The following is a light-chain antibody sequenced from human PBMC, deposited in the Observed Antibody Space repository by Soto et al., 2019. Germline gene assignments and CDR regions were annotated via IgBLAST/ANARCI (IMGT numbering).Light chain of an antibody. CDR2: DVT. CDR3: SSYTSSRTLV. J-gene: IGLJ1*01. CDR1: TSDVGAYHY. V-gene: IGLV2-14*03. Sequence: QSVLTQPASVSGAPGQSITISFTGTTSDVGAYHYVSWYQHHPGKVPKLMIYDVTNRPSGVSDRFSGSKSGNTASLTISGLQAEDEADYYCSSYTSSRTLVFGSGTKLTVL.